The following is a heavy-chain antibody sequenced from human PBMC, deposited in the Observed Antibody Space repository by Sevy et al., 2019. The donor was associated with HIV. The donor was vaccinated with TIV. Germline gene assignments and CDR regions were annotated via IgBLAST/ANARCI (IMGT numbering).Heavy chain of an antibody. CDR1: GFTFSSYA. J-gene: IGHJ6*02. D-gene: IGHD6-19*01. V-gene: IGHV3-30*04. CDR3: ARDVDAGGWYRYYYYYGMDV. CDR2: ISYDGSNK. Sequence: GGSLRLSCAASGFTFSSYAMHWVRQAPGKGLEWVAVISYDGSNKYYADSVKGRFTISRDNSKNRLFLKMNSLRAEDTAVYYCARDVDAGGWYRYYYYYGMDVCGQGTTVTVSS.